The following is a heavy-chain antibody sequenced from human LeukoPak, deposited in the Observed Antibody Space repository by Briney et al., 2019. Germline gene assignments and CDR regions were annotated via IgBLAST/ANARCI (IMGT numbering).Heavy chain of an antibody. CDR1: GFTLSSYG. J-gene: IGHJ6*02. Sequence: GGSLRLSCAASGFTLSSYGMHWVRQAPGKGLEWVAVISYDGSNKYYADSVKGRFTISRDNSKNTLYLQVNSLRAEDTAVYYCAKATVEGDPYYYYYGMDVWGQGTTVTVSS. CDR3: AKATVEGDPYYYYYGMDV. V-gene: IGHV3-30*18. D-gene: IGHD2-21*02. CDR2: ISYDGSNK.